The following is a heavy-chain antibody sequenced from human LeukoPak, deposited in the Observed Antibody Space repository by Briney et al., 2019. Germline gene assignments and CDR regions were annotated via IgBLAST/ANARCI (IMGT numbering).Heavy chain of an antibody. Sequence: SETLSLTCTVSGGSISSSSYYWGWIRQPPGKGLEWIGSIYYSGSTYYNPSLKSRVTISVGTSKNQFSLKLSSVTAADTAVYYCARRYGSGSFPRYYYMDVWGKGTTVTVSS. CDR3: ARRYGSGSFPRYYYMDV. V-gene: IGHV4-39*01. CDR2: IYYSGST. D-gene: IGHD3-10*01. CDR1: GGSISSSSYY. J-gene: IGHJ6*03.